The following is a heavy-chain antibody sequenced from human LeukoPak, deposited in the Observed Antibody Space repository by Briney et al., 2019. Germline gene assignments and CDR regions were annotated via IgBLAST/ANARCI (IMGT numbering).Heavy chain of an antibody. V-gene: IGHV3-7*01. CDR2: IDQDESER. D-gene: IGHD1-26*01. CDR3: AIAVGWELGY. CDR1: GLRSSSYW. Sequence: PGGSLRLSCATSGLRSSSYWMSWVRQAPGKGLEWVANIDQDESERNYVDSAKGRFTISRDGAKNSVYLQMNSLKDEDTAVYYCAIAVGWELGYWGQGTLVIVSS. J-gene: IGHJ4*02.